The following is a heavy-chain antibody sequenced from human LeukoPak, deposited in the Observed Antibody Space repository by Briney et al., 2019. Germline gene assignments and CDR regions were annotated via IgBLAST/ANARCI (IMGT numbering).Heavy chain of an antibody. CDR2: ISGSGGST. V-gene: IGHV3-23*01. D-gene: IGHD3-3*01. CDR1: GFTFSSYA. J-gene: IGHJ6*02. Sequence: GASLRLSCAASGFTFSSYAMSWVRQAPGKGLEWVSAISGSGGSTYYADSVKGRFTISRDNSKNTLYLQMNSLRAEDTAVYYCAKDQSTILGYYYGMDVWGHGTTVTVSS. CDR3: AKDQSTILGYYYGMDV.